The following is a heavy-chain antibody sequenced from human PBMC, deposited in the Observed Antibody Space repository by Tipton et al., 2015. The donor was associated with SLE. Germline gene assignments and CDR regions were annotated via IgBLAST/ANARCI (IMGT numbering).Heavy chain of an antibody. J-gene: IGHJ3*02. CDR3: AREESSSWFPDAFDI. D-gene: IGHD6-6*01. Sequence: TLSLTCNVSGDSINSGRHYWSWIRQPAGKGLEWIGRIFTSGNTNYNPSLKSRITISVDTSKSQFFLKLSSVTAADAALYYCAREESSSWFPDAFDIWGQGTMVTVSS. V-gene: IGHV4-61*02. CDR1: GDSINSGRHY. CDR2: IFTSGNT.